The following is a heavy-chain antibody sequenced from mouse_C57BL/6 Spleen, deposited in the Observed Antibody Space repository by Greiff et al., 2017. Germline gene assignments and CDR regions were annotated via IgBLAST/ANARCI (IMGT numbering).Heavy chain of an antibody. CDR2: INPGSGGT. D-gene: IGHD2-2*01. J-gene: IGHJ2*01. CDR3: ARTEEPSMVIDY. V-gene: IGHV1-54*01. Sequence: QVQLQQSGAELVRPGTSVKVSCKASGYAFTNYLIEWVKQRPGQGLEWIGVINPGSGGTNYNEKFKGKATLTADKSSSTAYMQLSSLTSEDSAVYFCARTEEPSMVIDYWGQGTTLTVSS. CDR1: GYAFTNYL.